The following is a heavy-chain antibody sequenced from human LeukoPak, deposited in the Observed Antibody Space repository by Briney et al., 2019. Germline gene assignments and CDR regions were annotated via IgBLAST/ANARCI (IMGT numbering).Heavy chain of an antibody. Sequence: PGGSLRLSCAASGFTFSSYAMSWVRQAPGKGLEWVSAISGSGGSTYYADSVKGRFTISRDNSKNTLSLQMNSLRAEDTAVYYCAKDLSSGWYSTYDYWGQGTLVTVSS. D-gene: IGHD6-19*01. J-gene: IGHJ4*02. CDR2: ISGSGGST. CDR3: AKDLSSGWYSTYDY. V-gene: IGHV3-23*01. CDR1: GFTFSSYA.